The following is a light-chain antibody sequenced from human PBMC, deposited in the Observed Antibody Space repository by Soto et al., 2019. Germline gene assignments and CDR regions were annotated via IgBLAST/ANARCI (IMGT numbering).Light chain of an antibody. CDR1: SSDVGGYNY. Sequence: QSALTQPASVSGSPGQSITISCTGTSSDVGGYNYVSWYQQHPGKAPKFMIYDVNNRPSGVSNLFSGSKSGNTASLTISGLQAEDESDYYCSSYTSSSTLPYVFGTGTKVTVL. V-gene: IGLV2-14*01. CDR3: SSYTSSSTLPYV. CDR2: DVN. J-gene: IGLJ1*01.